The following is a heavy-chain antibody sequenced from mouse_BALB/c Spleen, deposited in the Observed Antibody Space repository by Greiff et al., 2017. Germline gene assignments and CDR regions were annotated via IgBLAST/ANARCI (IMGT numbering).Heavy chain of an antibody. J-gene: IGHJ2*01. CDR2: IDPENGNT. D-gene: IGHD1-2*01. V-gene: IGHV14-1*02. CDR3: ARGGIHYYGYDY. Sequence: VQLQQSGAELVRPGALVKLSCKASGFNIKDYYMHWVKQRPEQGLEWIGWIDPENGNTIYDPKFQGKASITADTSSNTAYLQLSSLTSEDTAVYYCARGGIHYYGYDYWGQGTTLTVSS. CDR1: GFNIKDYY.